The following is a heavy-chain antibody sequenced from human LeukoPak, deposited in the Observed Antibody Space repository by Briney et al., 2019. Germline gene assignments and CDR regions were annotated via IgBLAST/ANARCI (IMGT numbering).Heavy chain of an antibody. J-gene: IGHJ3*02. V-gene: IGHV4-59*08. CDR3: ARRAADDAFDI. Sequence: PSETLSLTCTVSGGFINSYYWSWIRQPPGKGPEWIGYIYYSGSTNYNPSLTSRDTISVDRIKNQFSLKLSSVTAADTAVYYCARRAADDAFDIWGQGTMVTVSS. CDR2: IYYSGST. CDR1: GGFINSYY.